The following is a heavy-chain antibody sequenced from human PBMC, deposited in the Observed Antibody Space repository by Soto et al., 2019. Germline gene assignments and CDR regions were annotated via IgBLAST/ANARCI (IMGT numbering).Heavy chain of an antibody. CDR1: GGTFSSYA. V-gene: IGHV1-69*13. D-gene: IGHD6-25*01. CDR2: IISIFGSA. Sequence: SVKVSCKASGGTFSSYAISWVRQAPGQGLEWMGGIISIFGSANYAQNFQGRVTITADESTSTAYMELSRLRSEDTAVYYCARAPSEAAGYYYYGMDVWGQGTTVTVSS. CDR3: ARAPSEAAGYYYYGMDV. J-gene: IGHJ6*02.